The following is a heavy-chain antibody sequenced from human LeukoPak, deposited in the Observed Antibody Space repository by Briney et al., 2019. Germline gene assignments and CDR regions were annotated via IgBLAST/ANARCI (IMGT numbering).Heavy chain of an antibody. CDR1: GGSISSSSYY. V-gene: IGHV4-39*07. J-gene: IGHJ6*03. CDR3: ARPVDYYYYYMDV. Sequence: SETLSLTCIVSGGSISSSSYYWGWIRQPPGKGLEWIGSIYYSGRTYYNPSLKSRVAISVDTSSNQFSLKLSSVTAADTAVYYCARPVDYYYYYMDVWGKGTTVTVSS. CDR2: IYYSGRT.